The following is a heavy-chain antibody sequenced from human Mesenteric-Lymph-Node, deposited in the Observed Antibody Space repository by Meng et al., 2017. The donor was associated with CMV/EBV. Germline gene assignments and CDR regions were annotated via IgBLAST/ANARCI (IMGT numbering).Heavy chain of an antibody. V-gene: IGHV5-51*01. CDR2: IYPGDSDT. D-gene: IGHD6-6*01. CDR3: ARRSGSSWSQFDY. Sequence: KGSGVSFTSYWIAWVRQMPGQGLEWMGIIYPGDSDTRYSPSFQGQVTISADKSISTAYLQWNSLKASDSAIYYCARRSGSSWSQFDYWGQGTLVTVSS. CDR1: GVSFTSYW. J-gene: IGHJ4*02.